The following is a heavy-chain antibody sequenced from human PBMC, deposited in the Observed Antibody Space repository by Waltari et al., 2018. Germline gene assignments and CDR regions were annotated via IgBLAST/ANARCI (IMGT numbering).Heavy chain of an antibody. CDR3: ARGGRLNWFDP. D-gene: IGHD1-26*01. V-gene: IGHV4-34*01. CDR1: GGSFSGYY. J-gene: IGHJ5*02. CDR2: INHSGST. Sequence: QVQLQQWGAGLLKPSETLSLTCAVYGGSFSGYYWSWIRQPPGKGLEWIGEINHSGSTNYNPSLKSRVTISVDTSKNQFSLKLSSVTAADTAVYYCARGGRLNWFDPWGQGTLVTVSS.